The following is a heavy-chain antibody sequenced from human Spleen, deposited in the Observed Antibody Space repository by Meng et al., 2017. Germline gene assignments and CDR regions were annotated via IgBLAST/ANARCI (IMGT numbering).Heavy chain of an antibody. CDR3: AQTYDFWSGYYSHPFDY. CDR2: MNPNSGNT. Sequence: ASVKVSCKASGYTFTSYDINWVRQATGQGLEWMGWMNPNSGNTGYAQKFQGRVTMTRNTSISTAYMELSSLRSEVTAVYYCAQTYDFWSGYYSHPFDYWGQGTLVTVSS. D-gene: IGHD3-3*01. V-gene: IGHV1-8*01. CDR1: GYTFTSYD. J-gene: IGHJ4*02.